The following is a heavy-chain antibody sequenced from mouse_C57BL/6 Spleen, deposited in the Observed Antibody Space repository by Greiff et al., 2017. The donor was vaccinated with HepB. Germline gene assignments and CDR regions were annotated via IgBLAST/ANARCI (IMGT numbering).Heavy chain of an antibody. Sequence: QVQLQQPGAELVMPGASVKLSCKASGYTFTSYWMHWVKQRPGQGLEWIGEIDPSDSYTNYNQKFKGKSTVTVDKSSSTAYMQLSSLTSEDSAVYYCARRCLPYLPYGTLYYYAMDYWGQGPSVTVSS. J-gene: IGHJ4*01. V-gene: IGHV1-69*01. CDR3: ARRCLPYLPYGTLYYYAMDY. CDR2: IDPSDSYT. CDR1: GYTFTSYW. D-gene: IGHD1-1*01.